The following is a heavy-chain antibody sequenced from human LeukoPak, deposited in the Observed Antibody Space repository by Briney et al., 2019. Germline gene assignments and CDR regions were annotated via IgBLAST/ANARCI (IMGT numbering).Heavy chain of an antibody. CDR1: GFIFSSYW. CDR3: APGRGYRYDSSGYYFDY. Sequence: PGGSLRLSCAASGFIFSSYWMHWVRQVPGKGLVWVSRINSDESSTTYADSVKGRFTISRDSSKNTLYLQMNSLRAEDTAVYYCAPGRGYRYDSSGYYFDYWGQGTLVTVSS. D-gene: IGHD3-22*01. V-gene: IGHV3-74*01. CDR2: INSDESST. J-gene: IGHJ4*02.